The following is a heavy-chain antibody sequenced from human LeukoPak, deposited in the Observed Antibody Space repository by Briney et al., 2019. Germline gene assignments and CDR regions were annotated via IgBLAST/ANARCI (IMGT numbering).Heavy chain of an antibody. D-gene: IGHD6-19*01. CDR1: GGTFSSYA. CDR2: IIPILGIA. V-gene: IGHV1-69*04. CDR3: ARGSTGWRGGWFDP. Sequence: SVKVSCKASGGTFSSYAIIWVRQAPGQGLEWMGRIIPILGIANYAQKFQGRVTITADKSTSTAYMELSSLSSEDTAVYYCARGSTGWRGGWFDPWGQGTLVTVSS. J-gene: IGHJ5*02.